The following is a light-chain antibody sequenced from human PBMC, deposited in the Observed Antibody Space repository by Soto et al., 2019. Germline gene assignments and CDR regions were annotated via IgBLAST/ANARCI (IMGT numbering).Light chain of an antibody. Sequence: QSVLTQPPSASGTPGQRVTISCSGSSSNIGSNYVYWYQQLPGTAPKLLIYRNNQRPSGVPDRFSGSKSGTSASLAISGRRSEDAADYYCAAWDDSLNWVFGGGTKLTVL. CDR3: AAWDDSLNWV. CDR1: SSNIGSNY. J-gene: IGLJ3*02. CDR2: RNN. V-gene: IGLV1-47*01.